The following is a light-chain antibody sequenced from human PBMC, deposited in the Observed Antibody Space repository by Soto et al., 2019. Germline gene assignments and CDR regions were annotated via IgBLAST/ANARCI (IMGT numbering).Light chain of an antibody. CDR3: CSYAGSYLWV. J-gene: IGLJ3*02. CDR1: SSDVGGYNY. CDR2: DVS. Sequence: QSALTQPRSVSGSPGQSVTISCTGTSSDVGGYNYVSWYQQHPGKAPKLMIYDVSKRPSGVPDRFSGSKSGNTASLTISGLQAEDEADYYCCSYAGSYLWVFGGGTKLTAL. V-gene: IGLV2-11*01.